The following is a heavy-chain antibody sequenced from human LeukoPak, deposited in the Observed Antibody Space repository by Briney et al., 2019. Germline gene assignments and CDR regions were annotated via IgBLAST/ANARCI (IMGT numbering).Heavy chain of an antibody. D-gene: IGHD1-26*01. CDR1: GYTFTSYD. CDR3: ARGGVGATTYVWFDP. CDR2: INPNSGGT. J-gene: IGHJ5*02. V-gene: IGHV1-2*02. Sequence: ASVKVSCKASGYTFTSYDINWVRQAPGQGLEWMGWINPNSGGTNYAQKFQGRVTMTRDTSISTAYMELSSLRSGDTAVYYCARGGVGATTYVWFDPWGQGTLVTVSS.